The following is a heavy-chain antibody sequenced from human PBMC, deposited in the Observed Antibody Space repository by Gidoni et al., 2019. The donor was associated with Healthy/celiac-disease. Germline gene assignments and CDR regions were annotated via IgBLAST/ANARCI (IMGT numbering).Heavy chain of an antibody. V-gene: IGHV4-34*01. Sequence: QVQTQQWGAGLLEPSWTLSLTCAVYGGSFSGYYWSWIRQPPGKGLEWIGESNHSGSTNYNPSLKSRVTISVDTSKYQCSLKLSSVTAADTAVDYCQATGIAARQDTFDYWGQGTLVTVSS. J-gene: IGHJ4*02. D-gene: IGHD6-6*01. CDR2: SNHSGST. CDR1: GGSFSGYY. CDR3: QATGIAARQDTFDY.